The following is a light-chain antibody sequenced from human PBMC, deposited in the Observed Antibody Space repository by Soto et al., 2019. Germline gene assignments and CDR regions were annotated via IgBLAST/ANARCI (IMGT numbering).Light chain of an antibody. Sequence: QSALTQPPSVSGAPGQRVTISCTGSSSNIGAGYDVHWYQQLPGTAPKLLIYGNSNRPSGVPDRFSGSKSDTSASLAITGLQAEDEADYYCQSYDSSLSASKVFGTGTKVTVL. CDR1: SSNIGAGYD. V-gene: IGLV1-40*01. CDR2: GNS. J-gene: IGLJ1*01. CDR3: QSYDSSLSASKV.